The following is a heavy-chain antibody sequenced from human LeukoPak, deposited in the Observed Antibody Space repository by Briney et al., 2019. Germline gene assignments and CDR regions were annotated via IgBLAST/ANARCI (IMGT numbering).Heavy chain of an antibody. CDR3: AKESIGGCYFDY. V-gene: IGHV3-74*01. CDR1: GFTFSSYW. D-gene: IGHD2-21*02. J-gene: IGHJ4*02. CDR2: ISTDGSTT. Sequence: GSXVLSCAASGFTFSSYWMHWVRQAPGKGLVWVSHISTDGSTTNYADSVKGRFTISRDNSKNSLYLQMNSLRAEDTAVYYCAKESIGGCYFDYWGQGTLVTVSS.